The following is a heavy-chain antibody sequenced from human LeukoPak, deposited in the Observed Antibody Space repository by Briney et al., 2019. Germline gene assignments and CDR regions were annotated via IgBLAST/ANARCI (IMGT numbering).Heavy chain of an antibody. CDR1: GFTFSSYS. CDR2: ISGSGGST. Sequence: GGSLRLSCTASGFTFSSYSMSWVRQAPGKGLEWVSAISGSGGSTYYADSVKGRFTISRDNSKNTLYLQMNSPRAEDTAVYYCARSYDILTGLSATKKHDAFDIWGQGTMVTVSS. D-gene: IGHD3-9*01. V-gene: IGHV3-23*01. J-gene: IGHJ3*02. CDR3: ARSYDILTGLSATKKHDAFDI.